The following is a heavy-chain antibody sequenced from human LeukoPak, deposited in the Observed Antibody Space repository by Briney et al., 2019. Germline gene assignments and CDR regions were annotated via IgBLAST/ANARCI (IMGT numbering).Heavy chain of an antibody. V-gene: IGHV4-34*01. CDR1: GGSFSGYY. Sequence: SETLSLTCAVYGGSFSGYYWGWIRQPPGQGLEWIGNIYHSGSTYYNPSLKSRVTISVDTSKNQFSLKLSSVTAADTAVYYCAGDFWSGYYFRDWGQGTLVAVSS. J-gene: IGHJ4*02. CDR2: IYHSGST. D-gene: IGHD3-3*01. CDR3: AGDFWSGYYFRD.